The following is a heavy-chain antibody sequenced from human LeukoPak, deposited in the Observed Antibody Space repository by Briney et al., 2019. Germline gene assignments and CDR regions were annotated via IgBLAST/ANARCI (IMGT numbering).Heavy chain of an antibody. CDR2: IYYSGST. V-gene: IGHV4-59*08. CDR1: GGSISSYY. D-gene: IGHD5-12*01. J-gene: IGHJ3*02. CDR3: ARHRSSGYDLDAFDI. Sequence: SETLSLTCTVSGGSISSYYWSWIRQPPGKGLEWIGYIYYSGSTNYNPSLKSRVAISVDTSKNQFSLKLSSVTAADTAVYYCARHRSSGYDLDAFDIWGQGTMVTVSS.